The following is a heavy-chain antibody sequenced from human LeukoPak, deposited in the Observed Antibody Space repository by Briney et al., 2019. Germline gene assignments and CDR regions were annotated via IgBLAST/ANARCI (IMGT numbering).Heavy chain of an antibody. CDR3: AREGLNMVRGVIPKEAWGWFDP. CDR2: IYYSRST. J-gene: IGHJ5*02. V-gene: IGHV4-59*12. CDR1: GGSISSYY. D-gene: IGHD3-10*01. Sequence: SETLSLTCTVSGGSISSYYWSWIRQPPGKGLEWVGYIYYSRSTNYNPSLKSRVTISVDTSKNQFSLKLNSVTAADTAVYYCAREGLNMVRGVIPKEAWGWFDPWGQGTLVTVSS.